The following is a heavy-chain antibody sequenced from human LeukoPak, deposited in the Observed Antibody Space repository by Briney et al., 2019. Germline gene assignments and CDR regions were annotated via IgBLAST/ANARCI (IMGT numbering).Heavy chain of an antibody. Sequence: SETLSLTCTVFGCSISSSDYYWGWIRQPPGKGLEWIGSMYYSGTTYYNPSLKSRVTISVDTSKNQFSLKLYSATATDTPVYYCAAHRLITSRTSYYMDVWGKGNTVTVSS. CDR1: GCSISSSDYY. J-gene: IGHJ6*03. D-gene: IGHD1-14*01. V-gene: IGHV4-39*01. CDR2: MYYSGTT. CDR3: AAHRLITSRTSYYMDV.